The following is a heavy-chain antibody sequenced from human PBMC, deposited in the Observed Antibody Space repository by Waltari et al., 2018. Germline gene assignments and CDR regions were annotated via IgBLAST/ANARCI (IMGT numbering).Heavy chain of an antibody. J-gene: IGHJ6*02. CDR2: IKSKTDGGTT. D-gene: IGHD3-9*01. CDR1: GFTFSNAW. CDR3: TTDRYFDWLSPFRYYYGMDV. Sequence: EVQLVESGGGLVKPGGSLRLSCAASGFTFSNAWMSWVRQAPGKGLEWVGRIKSKTDGGTTDYAAPVKGRFTISRDDSKNTLYLQMNSLKTEDTAVYYCTTDRYFDWLSPFRYYYGMDVWGQGTTVTVSS. V-gene: IGHV3-15*01.